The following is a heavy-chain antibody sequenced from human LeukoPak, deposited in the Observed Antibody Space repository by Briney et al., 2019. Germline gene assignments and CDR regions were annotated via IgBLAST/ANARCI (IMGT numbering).Heavy chain of an antibody. D-gene: IGHD3-22*01. Sequence: PSETLSLTCTVSGGSVSSGSHYWSWIRQHPGKGLEWIGYIYYSGSTYYNPSLKSRVTISVDTSKNQFSLKLSSVTAADTAVYYCARAAYDSSGYYLNYWGQGTLVTVSS. CDR3: ARAAYDSSGYYLNY. CDR2: IYYSGST. V-gene: IGHV4-31*03. J-gene: IGHJ4*02. CDR1: GGSVSSGSHY.